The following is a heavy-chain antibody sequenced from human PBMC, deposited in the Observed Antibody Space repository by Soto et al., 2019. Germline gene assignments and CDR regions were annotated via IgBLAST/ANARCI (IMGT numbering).Heavy chain of an antibody. CDR1: GFTFSSYA. Sequence: GGSLRLSCAASGFTFSSYAMSWVRQASGKGLEWVSAISGSGGSTYYADSVKGRFTISRDNSKNTLYLQMNSLRAEDTAVYYCADYGYSSSWHYYYYMDVWGKGTTVTVSS. D-gene: IGHD6-13*01. V-gene: IGHV3-23*01. J-gene: IGHJ6*03. CDR2: ISGSGGST. CDR3: ADYGYSSSWHYYYYMDV.